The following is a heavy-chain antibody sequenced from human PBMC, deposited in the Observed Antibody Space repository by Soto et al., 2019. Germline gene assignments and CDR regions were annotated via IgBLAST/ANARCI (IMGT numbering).Heavy chain of an antibody. V-gene: IGHV4-34*01. CDR2: INHSGST. J-gene: IGHJ5*02. CDR1: GGSFSGYY. D-gene: IGHD3-3*01. CDR3: ARALGRRITTFGVVIIGGFDP. Sequence: SETLSLTCAVYGGSFSGYYWSWIRQPPGKGLEWIGEINHSGSTNYNPSLKSRVTISVDTSKNQFSLKLSSVTAADTAVYYCARALGRRITTFGVVIIGGFDPWGQGTLVTVSS.